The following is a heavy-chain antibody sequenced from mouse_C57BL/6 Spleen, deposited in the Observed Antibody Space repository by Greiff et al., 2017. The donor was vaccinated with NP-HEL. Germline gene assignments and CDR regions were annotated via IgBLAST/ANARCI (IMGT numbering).Heavy chain of an antibody. Sequence: QVQLQQPGAELVMPGASVKLSCKASGYTFTSYWMHWVKQRPGQGLEWIGEIDPSDSYTNYNQKFKGKSTLTVDKSSSTAYMQLSSLTSEDSAVYYCARAETLYDYDGFAYWGQGTLVTVSA. V-gene: IGHV1-69*01. CDR3: ARAETLYDYDGFAY. CDR2: IDPSDSYT. J-gene: IGHJ3*01. CDR1: GYTFTSYW. D-gene: IGHD2-4*01.